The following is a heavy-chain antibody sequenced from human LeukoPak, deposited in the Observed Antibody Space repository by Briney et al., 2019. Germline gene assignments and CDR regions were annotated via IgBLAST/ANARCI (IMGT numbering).Heavy chain of an antibody. CDR2: ISYDGSKK. J-gene: IGHJ4*02. Sequence: PGGSLRLSCAASGFTFSSYAIHWVRQAPGKGLEWVAVISYDGSKKYYAESVKGRFTISRDNSKNTLYLQMNSLRAEDTAVYYCARDRGEYDSSEGYFDYWGQGTLVTVSS. V-gene: IGHV3-30-3*01. D-gene: IGHD3-22*01. CDR1: GFTFSSYA. CDR3: ARDRGEYDSSEGYFDY.